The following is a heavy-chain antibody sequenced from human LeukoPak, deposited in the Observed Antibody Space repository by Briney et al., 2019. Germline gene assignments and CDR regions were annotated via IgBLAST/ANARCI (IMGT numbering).Heavy chain of an antibody. Sequence: GGSLRLSCAASGFTFSNYDMHWVRQAPGKGLEWVAVISYDGTNKYYADSVKGRFTISRDNSKNTLYLQMNSLRGEDTGVYYCAKAHLLDWLLPFDYWGQGTLVTVSS. J-gene: IGHJ4*02. V-gene: IGHV3-30*18. CDR1: GFTFSNYD. D-gene: IGHD3/OR15-3a*01. CDR3: AKAHLLDWLLPFDY. CDR2: ISYDGTNK.